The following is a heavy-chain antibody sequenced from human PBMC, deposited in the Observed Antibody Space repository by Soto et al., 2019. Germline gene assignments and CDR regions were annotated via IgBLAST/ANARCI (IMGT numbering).Heavy chain of an antibody. Sequence: GGSLRLSCAASGFTFSSYAMSWVRQAPGKGLEWVSNISGSGGSTYYADSVKGRFTISRDNSKNTLYLQMNSLIAEDTAVYYCAKGCIVVVPAANDSFDLWGHGTMVTVSS. CDR3: AKGCIVVVPAANDSFDL. V-gene: IGHV3-23*01. D-gene: IGHD2-2*01. CDR1: GFTFSSYA. CDR2: ISGSGGST. J-gene: IGHJ3*01.